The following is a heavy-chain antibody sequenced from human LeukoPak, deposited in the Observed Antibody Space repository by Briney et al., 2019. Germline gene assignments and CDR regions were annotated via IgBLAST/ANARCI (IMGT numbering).Heavy chain of an antibody. D-gene: IGHD5-18*01. V-gene: IGHV3-48*03. CDR3: ARDCLDTAMVYYYGMDV. CDR2: ISSSGSTI. Sequence: GGSLRLSCAASGFTFSSYEMNWVRQAPGKGLEWVSYISSSGSTIYYADSVKGRFTISRDNAKNSLYLQMNSLRAEDTAVYYCARDCLDTAMVYYYGMDVWGQGTTVTVSS. J-gene: IGHJ6*02. CDR1: GFTFSSYE.